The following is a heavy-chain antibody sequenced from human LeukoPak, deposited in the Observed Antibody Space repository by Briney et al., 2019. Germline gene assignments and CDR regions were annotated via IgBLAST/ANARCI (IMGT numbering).Heavy chain of an antibody. CDR1: GFTFSSYS. D-gene: IGHD3-22*01. CDR3: ARDRLGDSSGIGLFDI. V-gene: IGHV3-48*04. Sequence: PGGSLRLSCTASGFTFSSYSMNWVRQAPGKGLEWVSYISGSSSTIYYADSVKGRFTISRDNAKNSLYPQMNSLRAEDTAVYYRARDRLGDSSGIGLFDIWGQGTMVTVSS. J-gene: IGHJ3*02. CDR2: ISGSSSTI.